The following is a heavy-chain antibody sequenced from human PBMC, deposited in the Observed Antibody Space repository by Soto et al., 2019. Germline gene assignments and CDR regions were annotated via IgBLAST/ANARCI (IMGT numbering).Heavy chain of an antibody. V-gene: IGHV1-8*01. D-gene: IGHD2-15*01. CDR1: GYTFNSYD. CDR2: MNPNSGNT. Sequence: GVSVKVSCKASGYTFNSYDINWVRQATGQGLEWMGWMNPNSGNTGYAQKFQGRVTMTRNTSISTAYMELSSLRSEDTAVYYCATPVCSGGSCYSFDYWGQGTLVTVSS. J-gene: IGHJ4*02. CDR3: ATPVCSGGSCYSFDY.